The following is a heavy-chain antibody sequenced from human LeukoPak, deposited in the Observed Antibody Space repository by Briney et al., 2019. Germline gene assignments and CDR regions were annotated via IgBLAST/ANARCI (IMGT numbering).Heavy chain of an antibody. Sequence: ASVTVSCTASGYTFINQAISWVRQAPGQGLEWMGWISPFNGKTDYAQTFQGRLTMTTDASTSTAHMELRSLRSADTAIYYCARGGSGSDFDYWGRGILVAVSS. CDR2: ISPFNGKT. V-gene: IGHV1-18*01. D-gene: IGHD3-10*01. J-gene: IGHJ4*02. CDR3: ARGGSGSDFDY. CDR1: GYTFINQA.